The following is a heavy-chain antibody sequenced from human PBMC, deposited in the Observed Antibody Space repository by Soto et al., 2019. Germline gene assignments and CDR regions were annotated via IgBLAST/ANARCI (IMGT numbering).Heavy chain of an antibody. CDR1: GGTFSSYA. V-gene: IGHV1-69*13. J-gene: IGHJ4*02. CDR3: ASRDGSGYYYFDY. Sequence: SVKVSCKASGGTFSSYASSWVRQAPGQGLEWMGGIIPIFGTANYAQKFQGRVTITADESTSTAYMELSSLRSEDTAVYYCASRDGSGYYYFDYWGQGTLVTVSS. D-gene: IGHD3-22*01. CDR2: IIPIFGTA.